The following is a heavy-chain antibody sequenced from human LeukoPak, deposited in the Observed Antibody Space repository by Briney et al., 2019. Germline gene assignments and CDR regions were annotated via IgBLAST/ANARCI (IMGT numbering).Heavy chain of an antibody. CDR2: FSGSSGNT. J-gene: IGHJ4*01. D-gene: IGHD2-15*01. Sequence: GGSLRLSCAVSSTYAMSWVRQAPGEGLEWVSAFSGSSGNTYCADSVKGRFTISRDNSKNAMYQQMNSLRAEDTAVYYCAKSGLSHFDYWGQGTLVTVSS. CDR1: STYA. CDR3: AKSGLSHFDY. V-gene: IGHV3-23*01.